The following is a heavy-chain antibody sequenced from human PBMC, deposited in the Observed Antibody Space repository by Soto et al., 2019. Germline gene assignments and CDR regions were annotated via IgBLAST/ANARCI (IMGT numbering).Heavy chain of an antibody. V-gene: IGHV3-23*01. CDR1: GFTFSSYA. Sequence: EVQLLESGGGLVQPGGSLRLSCAASGFTFSSYAMSWVRQAPGKGLEWVSVISGSGGSTYYADSVKGRFTISRDNSKNTLYLQMNSLRAEDTAVYYCSRRTSGWYFDYWGQGALVTVSS. D-gene: IGHD6-19*01. CDR3: SRRTSGWYFDY. CDR2: ISGSGGST. J-gene: IGHJ4*02.